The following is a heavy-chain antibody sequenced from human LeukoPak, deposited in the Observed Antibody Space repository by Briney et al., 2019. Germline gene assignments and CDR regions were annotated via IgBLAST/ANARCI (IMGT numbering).Heavy chain of an antibody. Sequence: GGSLRLSCAASGFTFSSYAMSWVRQAPGKGLEWVAVISYDGSNKYYADSVKGRFTISRDNSKNTLYLQMNSLRAEDTAVYYCAKLPDSSGWPYHYYGMDVWGQGTTVTVSS. D-gene: IGHD6-19*01. CDR3: AKLPDSSGWPYHYYGMDV. CDR1: GFTFSSYA. V-gene: IGHV3-30*18. CDR2: ISYDGSNK. J-gene: IGHJ6*02.